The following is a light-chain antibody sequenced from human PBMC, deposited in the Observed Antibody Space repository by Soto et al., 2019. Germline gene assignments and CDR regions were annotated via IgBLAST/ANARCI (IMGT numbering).Light chain of an antibody. J-gene: IGKJ4*01. CDR2: SAS. CDR1: HSISTY. CDR3: QQSFNTLT. V-gene: IGKV1-39*01. Sequence: DIQMTQSPSSLSASVGDRVTITCRASHSISTYLSWYQHRPGKAPKLLIYSASTLQSGVPPRFSGSGSGTDFTLTISRLQPEDFATYYCQQSFNTLTFGGGTKVEIK.